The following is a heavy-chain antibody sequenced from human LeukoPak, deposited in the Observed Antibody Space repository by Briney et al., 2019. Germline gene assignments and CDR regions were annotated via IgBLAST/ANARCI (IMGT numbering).Heavy chain of an antibody. CDR3: ARETGVRTFEN. CDR1: GFTFSNYG. V-gene: IGHV3-33*01. Sequence: GRSLRLSCAASGFTFSNYGIHWVRQAPGKGLEWVAVIWNDGSKTNYVDSVKGRFTISRDNSKNTLYLQLNSPRAEDTAVYYCARETGVRTFENWGQGTLVTVSS. CDR2: IWNDGSKT. J-gene: IGHJ4*02. D-gene: IGHD3-10*01.